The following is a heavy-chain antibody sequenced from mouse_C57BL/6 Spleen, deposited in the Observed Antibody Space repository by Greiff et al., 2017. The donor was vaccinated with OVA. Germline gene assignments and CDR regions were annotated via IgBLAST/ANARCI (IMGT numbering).Heavy chain of an antibody. V-gene: IGHV1-15*01. CDR3: TRVPAYGSSWAWFAY. D-gene: IGHD1-1*01. CDR2: IDPETGGT. J-gene: IGHJ3*01. CDR1: GYTFTDYE. Sequence: QVTLKESGAELVRPGASVTLSCKASGYTFTDYEMHWVKQTPVHGLEWIGAIDPETGGTAYNQKFKGKAILTADKSSSTAYMELRSLTSEDSAVYYCTRVPAYGSSWAWFAYWGQGTLVTVSA.